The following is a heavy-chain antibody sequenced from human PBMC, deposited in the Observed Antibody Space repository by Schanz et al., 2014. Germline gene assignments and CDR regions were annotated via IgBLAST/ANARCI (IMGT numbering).Heavy chain of an antibody. Sequence: EVQLVESGGGLVQPGGSLRLSCAASGITFSSHSFNWVRQAPGKGLEWISYIGNGGVTIYYADSVKGRFTISRDNSKNSLYLQMNSLRAEDTAVYYCARIGGSVFDYWAQGTLXTVSS. D-gene: IGHD3-10*01. CDR2: IGNGGVTI. J-gene: IGHJ4*02. V-gene: IGHV3-48*04. CDR3: ARIGGSVFDY. CDR1: GITFSSHS.